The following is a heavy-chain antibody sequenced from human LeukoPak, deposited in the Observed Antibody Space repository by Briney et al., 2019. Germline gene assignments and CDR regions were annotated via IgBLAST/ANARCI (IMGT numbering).Heavy chain of an antibody. D-gene: IGHD6-13*01. V-gene: IGHV1-69*04. Sequence: SVKVCCKASGGTFSSYAISWVRQAPGQGVEWMGRIIPILGIANYAQKFQGRVTITADKSTSTAYMELSSLRSEDTAVYYCARSPSDIIAAAEFDPWGQGTLVTVSS. J-gene: IGHJ5*02. CDR1: GGTFSSYA. CDR3: ARSPSDIIAAAEFDP. CDR2: IIPILGIA.